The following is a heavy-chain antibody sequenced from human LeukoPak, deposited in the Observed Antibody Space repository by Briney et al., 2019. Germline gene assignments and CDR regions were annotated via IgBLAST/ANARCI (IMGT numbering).Heavy chain of an antibody. D-gene: IGHD3-22*01. CDR3: ARAYYYDSSGYPTPYYFDY. CDR2: IYYSGST. Sequence: PLETLSLTCTVSGGSISSSSYYWGWIRQPPGKGLEWIGSIYYSGSTYYNPSLKSRVTISVDTSKNQFSLKLSSVTAADTAVYYCARAYYYDSSGYPTPYYFDYWGQGTLVTVSS. CDR1: GGSISSSSYY. J-gene: IGHJ4*02. V-gene: IGHV4-39*07.